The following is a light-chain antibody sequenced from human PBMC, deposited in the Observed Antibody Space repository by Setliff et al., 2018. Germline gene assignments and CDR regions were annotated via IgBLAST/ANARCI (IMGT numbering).Light chain of an antibody. CDR3: YSYTITSTLL. V-gene: IGLV2-14*01. Sequence: QSVLTQPASVSGSPGQSITISCTGTSSDVGAFKYVSWYQQHPGKAPKLMTYEVNNRPSGVSNRFSGSKSGNTASLTISGLQGEDEADYYCYSYTITSTLLFGTGTKVTVL. CDR2: EVN. J-gene: IGLJ1*01. CDR1: SSDVGAFKY.